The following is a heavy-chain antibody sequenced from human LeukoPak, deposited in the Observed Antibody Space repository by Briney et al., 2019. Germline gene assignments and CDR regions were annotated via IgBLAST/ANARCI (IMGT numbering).Heavy chain of an antibody. CDR2: IYTSGST. D-gene: IGHD6-13*01. CDR3: ARARAAAGTGYDY. V-gene: IGHV4-61*02. Sequence: PSETLSLTCTVSGGSISSGSYYWSWIRQPAGKGLEWIGRIYTSGSTNYNPSLKSRVTISVDTSKNQFSLKLSSVTAADTAVYYCARARAAAGTGYDYWGQGTLVTVSS. CDR1: GGSISSGSYY. J-gene: IGHJ4*02.